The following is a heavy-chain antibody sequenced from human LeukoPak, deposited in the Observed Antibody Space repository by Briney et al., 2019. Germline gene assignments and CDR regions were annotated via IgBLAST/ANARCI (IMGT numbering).Heavy chain of an antibody. Sequence: GGSLRLSCSASGFTFSIYAMHWVRRARGKGLQDVLALSGNGGSTYYADSVQGRYTISRDDSKNTLFLQMNSLRTEDTAVYYCAKGSRGIAAAGRYYFDYWGQGTLVTVSS. CDR1: GFTFSIYA. CDR3: AKGSRGIAAAGRYYFDY. J-gene: IGHJ4*02. CDR2: LSGNGGST. D-gene: IGHD6-13*01. V-gene: IGHV3-64*04.